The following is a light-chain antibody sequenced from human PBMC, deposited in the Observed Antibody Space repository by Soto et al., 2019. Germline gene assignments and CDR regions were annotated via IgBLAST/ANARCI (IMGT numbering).Light chain of an antibody. Sequence: EFVLTQSPATLSLSPGERATLSCRASQSVSSYLAWYQQKPGQAPRLLIYDMSNRATGIPARFSGSGSGTDFTLTISSLEPEDFAVYYCQQYGGSPPYTFGQGTRLEIK. J-gene: IGKJ2*01. V-gene: IGKV3-11*01. CDR1: QSVSSY. CDR2: DMS. CDR3: QQYGGSPPYT.